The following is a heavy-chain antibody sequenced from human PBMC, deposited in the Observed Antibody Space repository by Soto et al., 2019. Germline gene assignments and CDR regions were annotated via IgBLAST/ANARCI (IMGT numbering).Heavy chain of an antibody. V-gene: IGHV4-39*01. D-gene: IGHD2-15*01. Sequence: SETLSLTCTVSGGSISSSSYYWGWIRQPPGKGLEWIGSIYYSGSTYYNTSLKSRVTISVDTSKNQFSLKLSSVTAADTAEYYCARFFARRYCGGGSCSECYFDYWGQETLVTVSS. CDR1: GGSISSSSYY. J-gene: IGHJ4*02. CDR2: IYYSGST. CDR3: ARFFARRYCGGGSCSECYFDY.